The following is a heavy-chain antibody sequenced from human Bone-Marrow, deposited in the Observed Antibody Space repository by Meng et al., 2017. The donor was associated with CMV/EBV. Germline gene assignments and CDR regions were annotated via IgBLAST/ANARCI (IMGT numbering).Heavy chain of an antibody. D-gene: IGHD3-10*01. J-gene: IGHJ4*02. CDR1: GFTFSSYA. V-gene: IGHV3-30*04. CDR3: ARDKGFGELPDY. Sequence: GESLKISCAASGFTFSSYAMHWVRQAPGKGLEWVAVISYDGSSKYYADSVKGRFTISRDNSKNTLYLQMNSLRAEDTAVYYCARDKGFGELPDYWGQGTLVTVSS. CDR2: ISYDGSSK.